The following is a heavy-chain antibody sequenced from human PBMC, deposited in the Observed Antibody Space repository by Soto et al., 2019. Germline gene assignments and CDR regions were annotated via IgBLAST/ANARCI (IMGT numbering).Heavy chain of an antibody. J-gene: IGHJ2*01. D-gene: IGHD1-1*01. CDR1: GFSFSRYS. V-gene: IGHV3-64*07. CDR2: ISSGSGHTT. Sequence: EVQLVESGGGLVQPGGSLRLSCSASGFSFSRYSIHWVRQAPGKGPEYVSVISSGSGHTTFYADSVKGRFTISRDNSENIVYLQMGSLSVEDMAVYYCAREAGTPGLWYFDLWGRGTLVTVSS. CDR3: AREAGTPGLWYFDL.